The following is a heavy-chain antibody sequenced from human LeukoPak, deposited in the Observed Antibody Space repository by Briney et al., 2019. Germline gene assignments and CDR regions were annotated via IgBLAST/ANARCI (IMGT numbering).Heavy chain of an antibody. J-gene: IGHJ4*02. D-gene: IGHD6-19*01. Sequence: SVKVSCKASGGTFSSYAISWVRQAPGQGLEWMGRIIPILGIANYAQKFQGRVTITADKSTSTAYMELSSLRSEDTAVYYCARVRGSGWYYFDYWGQGILVTVSS. CDR2: IIPILGIA. CDR3: ARVRGSGWYYFDY. CDR1: GGTFSSYA. V-gene: IGHV1-69*04.